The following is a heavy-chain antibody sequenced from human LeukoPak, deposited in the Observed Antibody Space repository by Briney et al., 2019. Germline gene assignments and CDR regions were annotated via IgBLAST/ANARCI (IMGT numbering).Heavy chain of an antibody. CDR2: ISAYNGNT. J-gene: IGHJ4*02. CDR3: ARAGSSSWYSEFDY. CDR1: GYTFTSYG. V-gene: IGHV1-18*01. Sequence: ASVTVSCKASGYTFTSYGISWVRQAPGQGLEWMGWISAYNGNTNFAQKLQDRVTMTTDTSTSTAYMELRSLRSDDTAVYYCARAGSSSWYSEFDYWGQGTLVTVSS. D-gene: IGHD6-13*01.